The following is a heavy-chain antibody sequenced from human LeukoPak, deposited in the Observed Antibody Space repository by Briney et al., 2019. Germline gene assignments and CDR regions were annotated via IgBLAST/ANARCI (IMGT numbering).Heavy chain of an antibody. CDR3: ARDMGRAWYGPPDY. V-gene: IGHV3-33*01. Sequence: TGGSLRLSCTASGFIFSNYGMHWVRQAPGKRLEWVAVIWNDGSETFHADSVKGRFRIARDNSKNTLYLQMNSLRAEDTAVYFCARDMGRAWYGPPDYWGQGTLVTVSS. CDR2: IWNDGSET. D-gene: IGHD6-13*01. J-gene: IGHJ4*02. CDR1: GFIFSNYG.